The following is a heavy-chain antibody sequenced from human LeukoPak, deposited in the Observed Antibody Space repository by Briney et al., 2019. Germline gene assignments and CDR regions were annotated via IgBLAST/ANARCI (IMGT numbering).Heavy chain of an antibody. CDR2: ISGSGGST. V-gene: IGHV3-23*01. Sequence: AGGSLRLSCAASGFTFSSYAMSWVRQAPGKGLEWVSAISGSGGSTYYADSVKGRFTISRDNSKNTLYLQMNSLRAEDTAVYYCAKDPVVPAAIFPYNWFDPWGQGTLVTVSS. CDR1: GFTFSSYA. CDR3: AKDPVVPAAIFPYNWFDP. D-gene: IGHD2-2*01. J-gene: IGHJ5*02.